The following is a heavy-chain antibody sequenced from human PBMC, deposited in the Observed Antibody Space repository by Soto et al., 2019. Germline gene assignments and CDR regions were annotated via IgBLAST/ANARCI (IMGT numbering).Heavy chain of an antibody. V-gene: IGHV3-23*01. J-gene: IGHJ3*01. CDR2: ILVDGRT. Sequence: GGSLRLSCAASGFPCGSYDMTWVRQAPGKGLEWVSTILVDGRTFYVDSVKGRFTISRDNSRNTVYMQMNSLTAGDTALYYCAKATATGGGAFDFCGQGTMVTVSS. D-gene: IGHD2-8*02. CDR1: GFPCGSYD. CDR3: AKATATGGGAFDF.